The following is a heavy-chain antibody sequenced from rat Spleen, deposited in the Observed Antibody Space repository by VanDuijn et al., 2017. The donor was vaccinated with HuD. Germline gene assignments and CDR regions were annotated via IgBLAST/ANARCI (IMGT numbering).Heavy chain of an antibody. CDR3: AGRHYGYTDYFEY. Sequence: EVQLVESGGGLVQPGGSLKLSCVASGITFTNYWMTWIRQAPGKGLEWIASITNPGDTTYYLDSVKVRFTISRDNAKSTLYLQMDSLRSEDTATYYCAGRHYGYTDYFEYWGQGVMVTVSS. V-gene: IGHV5-31*01. J-gene: IGHJ2*01. D-gene: IGHD1-9*01. CDR2: ITNPGDTT. CDR1: GITFTNYW.